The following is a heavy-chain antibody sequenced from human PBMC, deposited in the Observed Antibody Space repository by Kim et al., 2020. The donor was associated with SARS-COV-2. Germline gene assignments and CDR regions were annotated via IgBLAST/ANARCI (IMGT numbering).Heavy chain of an antibody. CDR1: GFTFGTYA. CDR2: ISGSGDST. D-gene: IGHD3-16*02. V-gene: IGHV3-23*01. Sequence: GGSLRLSCAASGFTFGTYAMTWVRQAAGKGLEWVSAISGSGDSTYYADSVKGRFTISRDNSKNRLYLQMNSLRAEDTAVYYCAKDSDDYIWESYRQNWFDPWGQGTLVIVSS. J-gene: IGHJ5*02. CDR3: AKDSDDYIWESYRQNWFDP.